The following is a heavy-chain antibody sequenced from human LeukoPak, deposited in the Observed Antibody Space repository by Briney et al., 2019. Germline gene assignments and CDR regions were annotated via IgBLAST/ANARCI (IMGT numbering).Heavy chain of an antibody. CDR1: GGSISTYY. Sequence: SETLSLTCTVSGGSISTYYWTWIRQPPGKGLEWIGYIHYSGSTNYNASLKSRVTISVDTSKNQLSLKLSSVTAADTAVYYCARDNYYDSSGYFDYWGQGTLVTVSS. J-gene: IGHJ4*02. CDR2: IHYSGST. CDR3: ARDNYYDSSGYFDY. V-gene: IGHV4-59*01. D-gene: IGHD3-22*01.